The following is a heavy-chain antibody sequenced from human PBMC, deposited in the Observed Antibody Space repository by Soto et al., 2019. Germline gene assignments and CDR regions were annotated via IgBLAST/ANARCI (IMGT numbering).Heavy chain of an antibody. CDR3: ARMSYFYDKWYFDL. J-gene: IGHJ2*01. D-gene: IGHD3-22*01. V-gene: IGHV4-30-4*01. CDR1: GASINNNDYY. Sequence: SETLSLTCTVSGASINNNDYYWSWIRQTPGKGLEWIGYVYYSGTTDYIPSLKSRLSMSIDKSQNQFTPKLNSVTAADTATYYCARMSYFYDKWYFDLWGRGTLVTVSS. CDR2: VYYSGTT.